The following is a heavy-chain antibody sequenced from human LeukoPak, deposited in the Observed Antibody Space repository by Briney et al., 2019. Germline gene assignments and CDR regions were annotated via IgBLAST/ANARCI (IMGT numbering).Heavy chain of an antibody. CDR3: ARMGPLRGRGYSYGSYFDY. CDR2: INHSGST. CDR1: GGSFSGYY. Sequence: PSETLSLTCAVYGGSFSGYYWSWIRQPPGKGLEWIGEINHSGSTNYNPSLKSRVTISIDTSKNQFSLKLSSVTAADTAVYYCARMGPLRGRGYSYGSYFDYWGQGTLVTVSS. J-gene: IGHJ4*02. D-gene: IGHD5-18*01. V-gene: IGHV4-34*01.